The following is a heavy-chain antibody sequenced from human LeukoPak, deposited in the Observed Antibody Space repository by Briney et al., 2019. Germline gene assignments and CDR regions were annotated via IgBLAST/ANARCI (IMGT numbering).Heavy chain of an antibody. CDR3: AKDDVDSSGWYLSVDY. V-gene: IGHV3-15*01. Sequence: PGGSLRLSCAASGFTFSNAWMSWVRQTPGKGLEWVGHIKSKTDGGTTDYAAPVKGRFTISRDNSKNTLYLQMNSLRAEDTAVYYCAKDDVDSSGWYLSVDYWGQGTLVTVSS. CDR2: IKSKTDGGTT. D-gene: IGHD6-19*01. CDR1: GFTFSNAW. J-gene: IGHJ4*02.